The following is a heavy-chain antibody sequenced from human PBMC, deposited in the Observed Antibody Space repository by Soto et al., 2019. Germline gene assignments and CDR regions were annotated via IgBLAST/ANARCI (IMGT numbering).Heavy chain of an antibody. CDR1: GGSVSSGSYY. D-gene: IGHD3-16*01. CDR2: IYYSGST. J-gene: IGHJ5*01. V-gene: IGHV4-61*01. CDR3: ARLIGNSWLDS. Sequence: SETLSLTCTVSGGSVSSGSYYWSWIRQPPGKGLEWIGYIYYSGSTNYNPSLKSRVTISVDTSKNQFSLQLNSVTPDDTAVYYCARLIGNSWLDSWGQGTLVTVSS.